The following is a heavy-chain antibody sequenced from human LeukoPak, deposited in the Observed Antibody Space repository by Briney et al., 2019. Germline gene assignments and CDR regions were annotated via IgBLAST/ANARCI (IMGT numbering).Heavy chain of an antibody. D-gene: IGHD2-2*01. CDR2: IIPILGIA. Sequence: SLKVSCKASGGTFSSYAISWVRQAPGQGLEWMGRIIPILGIANYAQKFQGRVTITADTSTSTAYMELSSLRSEDTGVYYCARDMGCSSTSCYRLFFDYWGQGTLVTVSS. CDR3: ARDMGCSSTSCYRLFFDY. V-gene: IGHV1-69*04. J-gene: IGHJ4*02. CDR1: GGTFSSYA.